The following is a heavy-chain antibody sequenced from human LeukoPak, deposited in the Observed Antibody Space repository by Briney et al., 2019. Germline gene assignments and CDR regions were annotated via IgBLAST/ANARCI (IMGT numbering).Heavy chain of an antibody. J-gene: IGHJ4*02. CDR2: ISSDGNNK. Sequence: PGGSLRLSCVASGFTFSSHAVHWVRQAPGKGLEWVAVISSDGNNKHYADSVKGRFTISRDNSKNTLYLQMNSLKAEDTAMYYCARGTTATIVGPDYWGQGTLVTVSS. D-gene: IGHD2-21*01. CDR3: ARGTTATIVGPDY. V-gene: IGHV3-30-3*01. CDR1: GFTFSSHA.